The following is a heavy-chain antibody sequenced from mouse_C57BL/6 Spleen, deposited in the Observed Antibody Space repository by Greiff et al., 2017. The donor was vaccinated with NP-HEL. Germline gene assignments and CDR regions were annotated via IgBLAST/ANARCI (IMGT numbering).Heavy chain of an antibody. Sequence: DVHLVESGGGLVKPGGSLKLSCAASGFTFSSYAMSWVRQTPEKRLEWVATISDGGSYTYYPDNVKGRFTISRDNAKNNLYLQMSHLKSEDTAMYYCARPLLGRGAMDYWGQGTSVTVSS. J-gene: IGHJ4*01. D-gene: IGHD4-1*01. V-gene: IGHV5-4*01. CDR2: ISDGGSYT. CDR3: ARPLLGRGAMDY. CDR1: GFTFSSYA.